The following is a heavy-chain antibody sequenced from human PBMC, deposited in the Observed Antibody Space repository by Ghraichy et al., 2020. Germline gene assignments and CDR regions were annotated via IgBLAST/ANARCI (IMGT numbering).Heavy chain of an antibody. J-gene: IGHJ4*02. CDR1: GGTFSSYA. V-gene: IGHV1-69*13. CDR3: AITRGYFDWLSPSGRDY. CDR2: IIPIFGTA. D-gene: IGHD3-9*01. Sequence: SVKVSCKASGGTFSSYAISWVRQAPGQGLEWMGGIIPIFGTANYAQKFQGRVTITADESTSTAYMELSSLRSKDTAVYYCAITRGYFDWLSPSGRDYWGQGTLVTVSS.